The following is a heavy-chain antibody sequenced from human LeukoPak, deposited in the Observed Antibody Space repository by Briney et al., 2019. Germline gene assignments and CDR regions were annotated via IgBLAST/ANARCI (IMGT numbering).Heavy chain of an antibody. CDR1: GFSFSTYW. D-gene: IGHD1-7*01. Sequence: PGGSLRLSCAASGFSFSTYWMSWVRQAPGEGLEWVANIKQDGSEKYYVDSVKGRFTISRDNAKNSLYLQMNSLRAEDTAIYYCAREDDWNYEDYWGQGTLVTVSS. CDR3: AREDDWNYEDY. J-gene: IGHJ4*02. V-gene: IGHV3-7*01. CDR2: IKQDGSEK.